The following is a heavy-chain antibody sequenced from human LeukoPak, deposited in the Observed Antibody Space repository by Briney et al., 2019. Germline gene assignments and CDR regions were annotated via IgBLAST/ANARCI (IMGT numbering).Heavy chain of an antibody. D-gene: IGHD1-26*01. CDR2: IYYSGST. CDR3: AREWDGWFDP. Sequence: PSETLSLTCTVSGGSVSSGSYDWSWIRQPPGKGLEWIGYIYYSGSTNYNPSLKSRVTISVATSKNHFSLKLSSVTAAATAVYYCAREWDGWFDPWGQGTLVTVSS. J-gene: IGHJ5*02. V-gene: IGHV4-61*03. CDR1: GGSVSSGSYD.